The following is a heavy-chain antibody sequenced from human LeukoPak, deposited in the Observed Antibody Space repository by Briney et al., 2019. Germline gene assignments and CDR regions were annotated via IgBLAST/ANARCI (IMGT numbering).Heavy chain of an antibody. J-gene: IGHJ6*02. CDR3: AREFWGTMVRGAAMDV. V-gene: IGHV1-69*02. CDR1: GGXLNSYT. Sequence: GASVKVSCKASGGXLNSYTINWVRQAPGEGLEWMGTIIPAFGIPNYAQRFKDRVTITADKSTSTAYMELSSLRSEDTAVYYCAREFWGTMVRGAAMDVWGQGTTVTVSS. D-gene: IGHD3-10*01. CDR2: IIPAFGIP.